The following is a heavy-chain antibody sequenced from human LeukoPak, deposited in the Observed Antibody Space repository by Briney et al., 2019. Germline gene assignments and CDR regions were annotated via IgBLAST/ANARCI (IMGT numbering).Heavy chain of an antibody. CDR3: ARAMVRGLNALGY. V-gene: IGHV4-59*01. Sequence: GSLRLSWVASGITFSNAWMSWIRQPPGKGLEWIGFIYSSGNTNYNPSLKSRVTISVDTSKNQFSLNLSSVTAADTVVYYCARAMVRGLNALGYWGQGTLVTVSS. CDR2: IYSSGNT. D-gene: IGHD3-10*01. J-gene: IGHJ4*02. CDR1: GITFSNAW.